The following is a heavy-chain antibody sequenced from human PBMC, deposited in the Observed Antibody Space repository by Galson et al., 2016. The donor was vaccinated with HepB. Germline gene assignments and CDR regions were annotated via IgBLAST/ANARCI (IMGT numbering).Heavy chain of an antibody. Sequence: SLRLSCAASGFTFTDFYMGWIRQAPGKGLEWIADVSRRGKNKYYTDFVKGRFTISRDNAGNSVFLDMNSLTADDKAMYFCARERIATGVRDFDAWGQGTLVTVSS. D-gene: IGHD6-13*01. CDR2: VSRRGKNK. J-gene: IGHJ4*02. CDR3: ARERIATGVRDFDA. V-gene: IGHV3-11*01. CDR1: GFTFTDFY.